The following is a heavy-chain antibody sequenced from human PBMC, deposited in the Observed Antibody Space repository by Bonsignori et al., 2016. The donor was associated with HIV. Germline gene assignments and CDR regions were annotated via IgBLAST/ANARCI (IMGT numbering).Heavy chain of an antibody. V-gene: IGHV3-21*01. CDR2: ISSSSSYI. Sequence: GGSLRLSCAASGFTFSSYSMNWVRQAPGKGLEWVSSISSSSSYIYYADSVKGRFTISRDNAKNSLYLQMNSLRAEDTAVYYCARDGCISSWYPDAFDIWGQGDNGHRLL. J-gene: IGHJ3*02. CDR3: ARDGCISSWYPDAFDI. CDR1: GFTFSSYS. D-gene: IGHD6-13*01.